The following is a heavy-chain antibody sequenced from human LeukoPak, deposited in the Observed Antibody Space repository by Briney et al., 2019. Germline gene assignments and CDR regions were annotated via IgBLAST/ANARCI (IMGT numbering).Heavy chain of an antibody. CDR2: ISSNGGST. CDR1: GFTFSSYA. V-gene: IGHV3-64D*06. CDR3: VKSALLWFGELSRVNWFDP. J-gene: IGHJ5*02. Sequence: GGSLRLSCSASGFTFSSYAMHWVRQAPGKGLEYVSAISSNGGSTYYADSVKGRFTISRDNSKNTLYLQMSSLRAEDTAAYYCVKSALLWFGELSRVNWFDPWGQGTLVTVSS. D-gene: IGHD3-10*01.